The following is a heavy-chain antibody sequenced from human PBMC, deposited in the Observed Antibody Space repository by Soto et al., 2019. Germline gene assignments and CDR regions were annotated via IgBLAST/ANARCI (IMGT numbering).Heavy chain of an antibody. CDR1: GYSFTSHW. D-gene: IGHD2-15*01. CDR3: ARHCSGGNCYGKNWLDP. Sequence: GDSLKISCKASGYSFTSHWIGWVRQMPGKGLEWMGIIYPGDSDTRYSPSFQGQVTISVDKSISTAYLQWSNLEASDTAMYYCARHCSGGNCYGKNWLDPWGQGTLVTVSS. CDR2: IYPGDSDT. J-gene: IGHJ5*02. V-gene: IGHV5-51*01.